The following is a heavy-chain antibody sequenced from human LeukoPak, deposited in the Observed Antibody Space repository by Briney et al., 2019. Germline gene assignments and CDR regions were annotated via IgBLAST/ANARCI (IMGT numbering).Heavy chain of an antibody. Sequence: SETLSLTCTVSGGSVSSGSYYWSWIRQPPGKGLEWIGYIYYSGSTNYNPSLKSRVTISVDTSKNQFSLKLSSVTAADTAVYYCARGHYDFLPGYSHVPPVDYGAQGPLVTVSS. J-gene: IGHJ4*02. CDR1: GGSVSSGSYY. CDR2: IYYSGST. D-gene: IGHD3-9*01. CDR3: ARGHYDFLPGYSHVPPVDY. V-gene: IGHV4-61*01.